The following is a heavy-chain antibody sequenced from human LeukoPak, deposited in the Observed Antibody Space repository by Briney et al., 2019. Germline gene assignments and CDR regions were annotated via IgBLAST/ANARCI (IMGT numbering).Heavy chain of an antibody. J-gene: IGHJ4*02. CDR3: ARRNYSNRNGFDY. D-gene: IGHD4-4*01. CDR1: GGSFSGYY. CDR2: INHSGST. V-gene: IGHV4-34*01. Sequence: SETLSLTCAVYGGSFSGYYWSWIRQPPGKGLEWIGEINHSGSTNYNPSLKSRVTISVDTSKNQFSLKLSSVTAADTAVYYCARRNYSNRNGFDYWGQGTLVTVSS.